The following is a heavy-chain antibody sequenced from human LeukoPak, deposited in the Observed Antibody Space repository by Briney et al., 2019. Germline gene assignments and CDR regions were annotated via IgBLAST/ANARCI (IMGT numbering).Heavy chain of an antibody. D-gene: IGHD5-24*01. CDR1: GFTLSSYE. V-gene: IGHV3-48*03. J-gene: IGHJ4*02. Sequence: WGSLRLSCAASGFTLSSYEMNWVRQAPGKGLEWVSYMSSSGNSKHYADSVKGRFTISRDNAKNSLYLQMNSLRAEDTAVYYCAGEMATTSLDAFDYWGQGTLVTVSS. CDR3: AGEMATTSLDAFDY. CDR2: MSSSGNSK.